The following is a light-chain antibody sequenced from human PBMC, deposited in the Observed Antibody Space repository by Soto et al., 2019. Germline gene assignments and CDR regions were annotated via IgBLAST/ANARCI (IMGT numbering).Light chain of an antibody. CDR2: AAS. J-gene: IGKJ4*01. CDR3: QQSYSTPPT. Sequence: DIQMTQSPSSLSASVGDRVTITCRASQSISSYLNWYQQKPGKDPKLLIYAASSLQSGVPSRFSGSGSGTDFPLTISSLQPEDFATYYCQQSYSTPPTFGGGTKVEIK. CDR1: QSISSY. V-gene: IGKV1-39*01.